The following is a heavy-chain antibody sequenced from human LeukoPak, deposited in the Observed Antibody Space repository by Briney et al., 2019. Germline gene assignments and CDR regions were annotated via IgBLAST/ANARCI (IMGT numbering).Heavy chain of an antibody. V-gene: IGHV3-30*03. CDR3: ARATTPPGYFDY. Sequence: GGSLRLSCAASGFTFSDYGMHWVRQAPGKGLEWVAVISYDGSNKYYADSVKGRFTISRDNSKNTLYLQMDSLRVDDTAVYYCARATTPPGYFDYWGQGTLVTVSS. J-gene: IGHJ4*02. CDR2: ISYDGSNK. CDR1: GFTFSDYG. D-gene: IGHD1-1*01.